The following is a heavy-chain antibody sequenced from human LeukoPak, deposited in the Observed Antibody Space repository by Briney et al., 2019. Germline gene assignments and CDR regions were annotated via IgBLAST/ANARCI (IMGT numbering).Heavy chain of an antibody. V-gene: IGHV3-23*01. CDR3: AKALTTVTTIWDY. D-gene: IGHD4-17*01. Sequence: GGSLRLSCAASGFTLSNYAMSWVRQAPGKGLEWVSLITTSDDTPYYADSVKGRFTISRDNSKNTLFLQMNGLRAEDTAVYYCAKALTTVTTIWDYWGQGTLVTVSS. CDR2: ITTSDDTP. CDR1: GFTLSNYA. J-gene: IGHJ4*02.